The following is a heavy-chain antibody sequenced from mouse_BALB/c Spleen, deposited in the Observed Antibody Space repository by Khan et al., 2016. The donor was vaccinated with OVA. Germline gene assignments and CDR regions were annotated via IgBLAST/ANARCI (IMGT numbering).Heavy chain of an antibody. V-gene: IGHV9-3-1*01. J-gene: IGHJ4*01. CDR3: ARRPYFSYVLVD. D-gene: IGHD2-10*01. CDR2: INTYTGEP. CDR1: GYTFTNDG. Sequence: QIQLVQSGPELKKPGETVKISCKASGYTFTNDGMNWVKQAPGKGLKWMGWINTYTGEPTYADDFKGRFAFSLETSASTAYLQINNLKNEDTATYFCARRPYFSYVLVDWGQGTSVTVSA.